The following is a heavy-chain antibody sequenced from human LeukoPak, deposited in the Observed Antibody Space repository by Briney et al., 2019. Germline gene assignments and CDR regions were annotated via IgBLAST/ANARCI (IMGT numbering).Heavy chain of an antibody. CDR3: ARDSAEYSSSRPRYPGAFDI. Sequence: SETLSLTCTVSGGSISSYYWSWIRQPPGKGLEWIGYIYYSGSTNYNPSLKSRVTISVDTSKNQFSLKLSSVTAADMAVYYCARDSAEYSSSRPRYPGAFDIWGQGTMVTVSS. CDR2: IYYSGST. J-gene: IGHJ3*02. V-gene: IGHV4-59*01. CDR1: GGSISSYY. D-gene: IGHD6-6*01.